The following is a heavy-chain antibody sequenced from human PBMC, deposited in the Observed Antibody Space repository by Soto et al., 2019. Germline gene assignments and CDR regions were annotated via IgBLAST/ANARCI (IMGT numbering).Heavy chain of an antibody. CDR2: ISYDGSNK. CDR3: ASLRIDYDTLDAFDI. V-gene: IGHV3-30-3*01. D-gene: IGHD3-22*01. J-gene: IGHJ3*02. CDR1: GFTFSSYA. Sequence: QVQLVESGGGVVQPGRSLRLSCAASGFTFSSYAMHWVRQAPGKGLEWVAVISYDGSNKYYADSVKGRFTISRDNSKNTLYLQMNSVRAEDTAVYYCASLRIDYDTLDAFDIWGQGTMVTVSS.